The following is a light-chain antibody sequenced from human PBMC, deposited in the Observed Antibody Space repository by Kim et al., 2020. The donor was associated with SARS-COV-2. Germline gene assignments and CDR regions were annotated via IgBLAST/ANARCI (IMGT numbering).Light chain of an antibody. J-gene: IGLJ2*01. V-gene: IGLV1-44*01. CDR3: AAWDDSLNGNVV. CDR1: SSNIGSYT. CDR2: SNN. Sequence: ELTQPPSASGTPGQRVTISCSGSSSNIGSYTVNWYQQLPGTAPKLLIYSNNQRPSGVPDRFSGSKSGTSASLAISGLQSEDEADYYCAAWDDSLNGNVVFGGGTQLTVL.